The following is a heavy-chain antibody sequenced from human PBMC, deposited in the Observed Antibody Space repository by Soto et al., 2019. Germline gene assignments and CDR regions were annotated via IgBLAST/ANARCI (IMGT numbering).Heavy chain of an antibody. D-gene: IGHD5-18*01. CDR3: ARVGYTYGYEHYYYYGIDV. J-gene: IGHJ6*02. V-gene: IGHV1-8*01. Sequence: ASVKVSCKASGYTFTSYDINWVRQATGQGLEWMGWMNPNSGNTGYAQKFQGRVTMTRNTSISTAYMELSSLRSEDTAVYYCARVGYTYGYEHYYYYGIDVSGQGTKVTV. CDR2: MNPNSGNT. CDR1: GYTFTSYD.